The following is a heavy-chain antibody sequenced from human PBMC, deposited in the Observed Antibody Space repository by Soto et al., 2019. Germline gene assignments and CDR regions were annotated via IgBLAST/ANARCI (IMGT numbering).Heavy chain of an antibody. CDR2: IYYTGRT. Sequence: SETLSLTCTVSGGSINNYYWSWIRQPPGKGLEWIGYIYYTGRTSYNPSLKSRVTISVDTSKNQFSLKLSSVTAADTAVYYCARSPLTTGHYYYGMDVWGQGTTVTVSS. J-gene: IGHJ6*02. CDR3: ARSPLTTGHYYYGMDV. CDR1: GGSINNYY. D-gene: IGHD4-4*01. V-gene: IGHV4-59*08.